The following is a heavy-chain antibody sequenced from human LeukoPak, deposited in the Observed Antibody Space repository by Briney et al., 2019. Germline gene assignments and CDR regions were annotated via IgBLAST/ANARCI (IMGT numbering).Heavy chain of an antibody. V-gene: IGHV4-31*03. J-gene: IGHJ3*02. CDR2: IYYSGST. CDR3: ARGHKVVVPADAFDI. D-gene: IGHD2-2*01. Sequence: SETLSLTCTVSGGSISSGGYYWSWIRQHPGRGLEWIGYIYYSGSTDYNPSLKSRVTISVDTSKNQFSLKLSPVTAADTAVYYCARGHKVVVPADAFDIWGQRTMVTVSS. CDR1: GGSISSGGYY.